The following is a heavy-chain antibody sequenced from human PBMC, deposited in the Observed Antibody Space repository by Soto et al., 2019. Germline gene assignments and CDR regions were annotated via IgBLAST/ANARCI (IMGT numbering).Heavy chain of an antibody. Sequence: EVQLVESGGGLVQPGGSLRLSCAASGFTFSSYSMNWVRQAPGKGLEWVSSISSSSSYIYYADSVKGRFTISRDNAKNSLYLQMNSLRAEDTAVYYCARGARYYYYGMDVWGQGTTVTVSS. CDR3: ARGARYYYYGMDV. CDR2: ISSSSSYI. J-gene: IGHJ6*02. V-gene: IGHV3-21*01. CDR1: GFTFSSYS.